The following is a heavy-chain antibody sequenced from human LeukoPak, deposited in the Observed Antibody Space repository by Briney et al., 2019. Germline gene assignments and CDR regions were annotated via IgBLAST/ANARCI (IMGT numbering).Heavy chain of an antibody. CDR2: IYYSGST. CDR1: GGSISSSSYS. D-gene: IGHD3-10*01. J-gene: IGHJ4*02. Sequence: SETLSLTCTVSGGSISSSSYSWGWIRQPPVKGLEWIGRIYYSGSTYYNPSLKSRVTISVDTSKNQFSLKLSSVTAADTAVYYCARLEYYYQHRFDYWGQGTLVTVSS. V-gene: IGHV4-39*01. CDR3: ARLEYYYQHRFDY.